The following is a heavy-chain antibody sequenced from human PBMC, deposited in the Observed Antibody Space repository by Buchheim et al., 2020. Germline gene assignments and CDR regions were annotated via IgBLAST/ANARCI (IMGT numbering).Heavy chain of an antibody. Sequence: QVQLVESGGGVVQPGRSLRLSCAASGFTFSSYGMHWVRQAPGKGLEWVVVIWYDGSNKYYADSVKGRFTISRDNSKNTLSLQMNSLRAEDTAVYYCARGYSSGWYWYYGMDVWGQGTT. V-gene: IGHV3-33*01. J-gene: IGHJ6*02. CDR2: IWYDGSNK. CDR3: ARGYSSGWYWYYGMDV. D-gene: IGHD6-19*01. CDR1: GFTFSSYG.